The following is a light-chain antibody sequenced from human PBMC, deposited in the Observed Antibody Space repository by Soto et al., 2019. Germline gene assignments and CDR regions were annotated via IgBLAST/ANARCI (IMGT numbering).Light chain of an antibody. CDR1: PSISRW. J-gene: IGKJ1*01. V-gene: IGKV1-5*03. CDR3: QHYNSSPP. Sequence: DIQMTQSHSTLSASVGDRVTITCRARPSISRWLAWYQQKPGKAPKIQIYKESSFESGVPSRFSGSGSGTEFTLTISSLQPDDVATYYCQHYNSSPPFGQGTNVEIK. CDR2: KES.